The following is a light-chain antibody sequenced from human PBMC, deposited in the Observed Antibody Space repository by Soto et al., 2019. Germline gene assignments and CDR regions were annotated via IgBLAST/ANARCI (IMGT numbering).Light chain of an antibody. J-gene: IGLJ1*01. CDR2: TNN. Sequence: SVLTRPPSASGTPGQTVASACSGSSSNSGGNSVSLCQQLPGTAPKLLIHTNNQRPSGVPDRFSGSKSGTSASLAITGLQPEDEADYYCAVWDDSLHGLVFGTGTKVTVL. CDR1: SSNSGGNS. V-gene: IGLV1-44*01. CDR3: AVWDDSLHGLV.